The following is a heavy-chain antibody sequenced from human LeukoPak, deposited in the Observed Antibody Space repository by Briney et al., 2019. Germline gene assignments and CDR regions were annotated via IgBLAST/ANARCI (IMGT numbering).Heavy chain of an antibody. CDR3: ARGGWNTYCSSTSCFDY. CDR1: GFTFSSYW. CDR2: INQNGSEK. J-gene: IGHJ4*02. D-gene: IGHD2-2*01. Sequence: GGSLRLSCAVSGFTFSSYWMNWVRQAPGKGLKWVANINQNGSEKYYVDSVKGRFTISRDNAKNSLYLQMNSLRGEDTAVYYCARGGWNTYCSSTSCFDYWGQGTLVTVSS. V-gene: IGHV3-7*01.